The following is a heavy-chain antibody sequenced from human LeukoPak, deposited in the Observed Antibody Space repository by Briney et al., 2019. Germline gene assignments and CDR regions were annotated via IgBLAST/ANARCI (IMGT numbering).Heavy chain of an antibody. J-gene: IGHJ4*02. CDR2: INHSGST. V-gene: IGHV4-34*01. CDR3: ARGSSSGSYRGTIDFDY. CDR1: GGSFSGYY. Sequence: PSETLSLTCAVYGGSFSGYYWSWIRQPPGKGLEWIGEINHSGSTNYNPSLKSRVTISVDTSKNQFSLKLSSVTAADTAVYYCARGSSSGSYRGTIDFDYWGQGTLVTVSS. D-gene: IGHD1-26*01.